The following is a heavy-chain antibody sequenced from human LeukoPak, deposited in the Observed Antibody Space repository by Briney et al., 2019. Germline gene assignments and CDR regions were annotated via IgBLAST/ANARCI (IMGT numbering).Heavy chain of an antibody. CDR3: ARRARKGGYSYNWFDP. CDR2: INHSGST. J-gene: IGHJ5*02. Sequence: SETLSLTCAVYGGSFSGYYWSWIRQPPGKGLEWIGEINHSGSTNYNPSLKSRVTISVDTSKNQFSLKLSSVTAADTAVYYCARRARKGGYSYNWFDPWGQGTLVTVSS. V-gene: IGHV4-34*01. CDR1: GGSFSGYY. D-gene: IGHD3-22*01.